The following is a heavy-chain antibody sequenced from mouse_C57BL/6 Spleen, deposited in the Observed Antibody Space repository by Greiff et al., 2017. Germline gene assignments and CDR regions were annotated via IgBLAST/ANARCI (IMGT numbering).Heavy chain of an antibody. CDR2: INPSSGYT. CDR3: ERGAMDY. Sequence: VQLQQSGAELAKPGASVKLSCKASGYTFTSYWMHWVKQRPGQGLEWIGYINPSSGYTKYNQKFKDKATLTAYKSSSTAYMQLSSLTYEDSAVYYCERGAMDYWGQGTSVTVSS. CDR1: GYTFTSYW. V-gene: IGHV1-7*01. J-gene: IGHJ4*01.